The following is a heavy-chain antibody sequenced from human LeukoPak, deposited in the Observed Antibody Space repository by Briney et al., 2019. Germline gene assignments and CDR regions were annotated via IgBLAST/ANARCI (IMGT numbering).Heavy chain of an antibody. J-gene: IGHJ3*02. CDR2: IKQDGSEK. D-gene: IGHD3-3*02. Sequence: SGGSLRLSCAASGFTFSRYWMSWVRQAPGKGLEWVANIKQDGSEKYYVDSVKGRFTISRDNAKNSLYLQMNSLRAEDTAVYYCARIIFGVVRGAFDIWGQGTMVTVSS. CDR3: ARIIFGVVRGAFDI. V-gene: IGHV3-7*01. CDR1: GFTFSRYW.